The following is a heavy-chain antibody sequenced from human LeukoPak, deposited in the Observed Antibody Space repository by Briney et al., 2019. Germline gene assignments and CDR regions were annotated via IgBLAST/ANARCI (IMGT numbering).Heavy chain of an antibody. D-gene: IGHD6-19*01. J-gene: IGHJ4*02. Sequence: ASVKVSCKASGYTFTSYGISWVRQAPGQGLEWMGWINPNSGGTNYAQKFQGRVTMTRDTSISTAYMELSRLRSDDTAVYYCARDEWAGTVAYWGQGTLVTVSS. CDR1: GYTFTSYG. CDR2: INPNSGGT. CDR3: ARDEWAGTVAY. V-gene: IGHV1-2*02.